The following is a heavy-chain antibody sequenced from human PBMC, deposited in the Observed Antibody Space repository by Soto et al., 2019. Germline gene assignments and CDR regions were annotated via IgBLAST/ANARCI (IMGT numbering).Heavy chain of an antibody. CDR1: GYTFGNNY. D-gene: IGHD3-16*01. Sequence: ASVKVSCKASGYTFGNNYISWVRQGTGQGLEWMGWMNPNSGKGGYAQKFQGRVTMTRDTSTSTAYMELSRLTSDDTAIYYCARMATFGTLNWFDPWGQGTLVTVSS. V-gene: IGHV1-8*01. J-gene: IGHJ5*02. CDR2: MNPNSGKG. CDR3: ARMATFGTLNWFDP.